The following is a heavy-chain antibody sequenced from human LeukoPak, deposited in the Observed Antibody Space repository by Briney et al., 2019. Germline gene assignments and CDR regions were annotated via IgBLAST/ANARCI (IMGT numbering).Heavy chain of an antibody. CDR1: GFTFSSYW. Sequence: PGGSLRLSCAASGFTFSSYWMSWVRQAPGKGLEWVANIKQDGSEKYYVDSVKGRFTISRDNAKNSLYLQMNSLRAEDTAVYYCARDRGYFDWLSNYFDYWGQGTLVTVSS. V-gene: IGHV3-7*01. CDR2: IKQDGSEK. D-gene: IGHD3-9*01. CDR3: ARDRGYFDWLSNYFDY. J-gene: IGHJ4*02.